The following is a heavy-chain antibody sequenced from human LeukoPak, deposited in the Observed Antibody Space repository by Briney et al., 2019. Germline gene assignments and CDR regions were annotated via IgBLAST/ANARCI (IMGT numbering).Heavy chain of an antibody. V-gene: IGHV1-2*02. J-gene: IGHJ4*02. Sequence: ASVKVSCKASGYTFTCYDMHWVRQARGQGLEWRGWMNPNSGGANYAQKCQGRVTMPSDTSINAAYMALSRLRSDGTAVYYCARGSDSGGYSFGYWGQGALVTVSS. D-gene: IGHD3-22*01. CDR3: ARGSDSGGYSFGY. CDR2: MNPNSGGA. CDR1: GYTFTCYD.